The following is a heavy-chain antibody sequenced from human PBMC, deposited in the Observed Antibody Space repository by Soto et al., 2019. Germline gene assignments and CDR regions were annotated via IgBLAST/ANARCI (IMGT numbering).Heavy chain of an antibody. CDR3: ARGWGFGFDP. J-gene: IGHJ5*02. Sequence: QVQLQQWGAGRLKPSETLSLACAVYGGSFSGPNWSWIRQPPGKGLEWIGEINHSGSNNYNPSLKSRVTISIDMSQNQYSLKVSSVTAADTAVYYCARGWGFGFDPWGQGILVTASS. CDR2: INHSGSN. CDR1: GGSFSGPN. D-gene: IGHD3-10*01. V-gene: IGHV4-34*01.